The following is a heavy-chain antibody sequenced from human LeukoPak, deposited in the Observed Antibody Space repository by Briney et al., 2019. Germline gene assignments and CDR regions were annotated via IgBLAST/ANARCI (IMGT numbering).Heavy chain of an antibody. Sequence: ASVKVSCKSSGYTFTSYYMHWERQAPGQGLEWMGIINPSGGSTSYAQKFQGRVTMTRDTSTRTGYMELSSLRSEDTAVYYCAREGSSSGYAFDYWGQGTLVTVSS. CDR3: AREGSSSGYAFDY. D-gene: IGHD3-22*01. J-gene: IGHJ4*02. CDR2: INPSGGST. V-gene: IGHV1-46*01. CDR1: GYTFTSYY.